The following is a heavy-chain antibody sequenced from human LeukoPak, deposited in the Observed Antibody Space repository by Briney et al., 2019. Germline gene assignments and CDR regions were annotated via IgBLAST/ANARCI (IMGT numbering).Heavy chain of an antibody. CDR3: ARGITMVRGVIPDY. V-gene: IGHV4-39*07. Sequence: SETLSLTCTVSGGSISSSSYYWGWIRQPPGKGLEWIGSIYYSGSTYYNPSLKSRVTISVDTSKSQFSLNLSSVTATDTAVYYCARGITMVRGVIPDYWGQGTLVTVSS. J-gene: IGHJ4*02. CDR2: IYYSGST. D-gene: IGHD3-10*01. CDR1: GGSISSSSYY.